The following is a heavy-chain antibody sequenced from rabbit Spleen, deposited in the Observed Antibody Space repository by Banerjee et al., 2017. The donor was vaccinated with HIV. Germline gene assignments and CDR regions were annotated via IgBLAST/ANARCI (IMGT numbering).Heavy chain of an antibody. V-gene: IGHV1S40*01. Sequence: QSLEESGGDLVKPGASLTLTCTASGFSFSSNYYINWVRQAPGKGLEWIACIYTSSGSTWYASWAKGRFTISKTSSTTVTLQMTSLTAADTATYFCASTSDYGDGLNLWGPGPSSPS. D-gene: IGHD2-1*01. J-gene: IGHJ4*01. CDR3: ASTSDYGDGLNL. CDR2: IYTSSGST. CDR1: GFSFSSNYY.